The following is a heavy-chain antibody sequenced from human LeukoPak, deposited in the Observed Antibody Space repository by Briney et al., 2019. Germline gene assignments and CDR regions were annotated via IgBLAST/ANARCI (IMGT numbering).Heavy chain of an antibody. J-gene: IGHJ6*02. Sequence: GSLRLSCAASGFTFSNFWMHWVRQAPGKGLVWVALIYGDGSFTRYADSVKGRFTISRDNAKNSLYLQMSNLRAEDTAVYFCARGGGLDVWGQGATVTVSS. V-gene: IGHV3-74*01. CDR2: IYGDGSFT. D-gene: IGHD3-16*01. CDR3: ARGGGLDV. CDR1: GFTFSNFW.